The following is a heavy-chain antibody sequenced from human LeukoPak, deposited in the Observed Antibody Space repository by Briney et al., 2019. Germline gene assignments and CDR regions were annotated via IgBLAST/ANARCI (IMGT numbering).Heavy chain of an antibody. CDR1: GFTFSTYG. Sequence: GETLRLSCAASGFTFSTYGITWVRQAPGKGLEWVSAISGRADLTFYADSVKGRFTISRDNSKNTLYLQMNSLRAEDTAVYYCAKVAYNWISYGPFDYWGQGTLVTVSS. D-gene: IGHD1-20*01. J-gene: IGHJ4*02. CDR3: AKVAYNWISYGPFDY. CDR2: ISGRADLT. V-gene: IGHV3-23*01.